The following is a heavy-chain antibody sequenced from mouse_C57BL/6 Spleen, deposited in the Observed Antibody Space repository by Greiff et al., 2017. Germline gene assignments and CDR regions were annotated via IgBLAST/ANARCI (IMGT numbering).Heavy chain of an antibody. V-gene: IGHV5-17*01. D-gene: IGHD4-1*01. CDR3: GRHWTGEY. CDR2: ISSGSSTI. J-gene: IGHJ2*01. Sequence: EVKLVESGGGLVKPGGSLKLSCAASGFTFSDYGMHWVRQAPEKGLEWVAYISSGSSTIYYADTVTGRFTISRDNAKNTLFLQMTGLRSGATGMYYCGRHWTGEYWGKGTTLTVSS. CDR1: GFTFSDYG.